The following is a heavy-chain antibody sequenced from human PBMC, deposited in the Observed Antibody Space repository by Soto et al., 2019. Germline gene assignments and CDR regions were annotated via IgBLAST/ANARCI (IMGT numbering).Heavy chain of an antibody. V-gene: IGHV3-23*01. D-gene: IGHD3-16*02. Sequence: GGSLRLSCAASGFTFSSYAMSWVRQAPGKGLEWVSAISGSGGSTYYADSVKGRFTISRDNSKNTLYLQMNSLRAEDTAVYYCATTPDYDYIWGSYRYTDAFDIWGQGTMVTVSS. CDR3: ATTPDYDYIWGSYRYTDAFDI. CDR2: ISGSGGST. J-gene: IGHJ3*02. CDR1: GFTFSSYA.